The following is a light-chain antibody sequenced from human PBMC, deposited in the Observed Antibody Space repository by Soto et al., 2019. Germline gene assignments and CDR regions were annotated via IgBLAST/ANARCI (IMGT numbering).Light chain of an antibody. CDR3: SSYTGSNNLVI. V-gene: IGLV2-8*01. J-gene: IGLJ2*01. CDR1: SSDVGRYNY. CDR2: EVS. Sequence: QYALTQPPSASGSPGQSVTISCTGTSSDVGRYNYVSWYQQEPGKAPKLIIYEVSKRPSGVPDRFSGSKSGNTASLTVSGLQAEDEADYYCSSYTGSNNLVIFGGGTKLTVL.